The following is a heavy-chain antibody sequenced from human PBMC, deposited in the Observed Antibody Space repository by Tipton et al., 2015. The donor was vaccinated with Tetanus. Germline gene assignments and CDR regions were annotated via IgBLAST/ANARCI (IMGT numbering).Heavy chain of an antibody. CDR1: GFSFSTYN. D-gene: IGHD6-13*01. J-gene: IGHJ4*02. V-gene: IGHV3-33*06. Sequence: SLRLSCAASGFSFSTYNFHWVRQAPGKGLEWVAVIWYDGTTKYYADSVNGRFTISRDNSKNTLFLQMNSLRAEDTAVYYCAKEKQLVPSFDHWGQGTLVIVSS. CDR3: AKEKQLVPSFDH. CDR2: IWYDGTTK.